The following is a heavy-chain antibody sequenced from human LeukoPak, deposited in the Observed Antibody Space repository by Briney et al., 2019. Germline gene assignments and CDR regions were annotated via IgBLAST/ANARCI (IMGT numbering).Heavy chain of an antibody. CDR1: GFTFSSYG. Sequence: GGSLRLSCAASGFTFSSYGMHWVRQAPGKGLEWVAVISYDGSNKYYADSVNGRFTISRDNSKNTLYLQMDSLRAEDTDVYSCAKGGDAFDIWGQGPMVTVSS. CDR2: ISYDGSNK. V-gene: IGHV3-30*18. D-gene: IGHD3-16*01. CDR3: AKGGDAFDI. J-gene: IGHJ3*02.